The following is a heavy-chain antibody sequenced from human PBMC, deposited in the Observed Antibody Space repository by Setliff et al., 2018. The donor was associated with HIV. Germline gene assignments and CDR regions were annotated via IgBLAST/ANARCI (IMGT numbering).Heavy chain of an antibody. V-gene: IGHV4-59*11. CDR1: GGSISSHF. CDR2: IYYSGST. J-gene: IGHJ1*01. CDR3: ASPPAGSGYFFQH. Sequence: SETLSLTCTVSGGSISSHFWSWIRQPPGKGLEWIGSIYYSGSTNYNPSLKSRVTISVDTSKNQFSLKLSSVTAADTAVYYCASPPAGSGYFFQHWGQGTLVTVSS. D-gene: IGHD3-22*01.